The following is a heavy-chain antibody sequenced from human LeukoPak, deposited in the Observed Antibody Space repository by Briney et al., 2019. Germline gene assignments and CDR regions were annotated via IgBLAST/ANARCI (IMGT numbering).Heavy chain of an antibody. CDR1: GGSISSYY. D-gene: IGHD2-21*01. J-gene: IGHJ4*02. V-gene: IGHV4-59*01. CDR3: AKGGKGIPLGLRFDS. CDR2: IYYSGST. Sequence: PTETLSLTCAVSGGSISSYYWSWIRQPPGKGLEWIGYIYYSGSTNYNPSLKSRVTISVDTSENQFSLKLSSVTAADTAVYYCAKGGKGIPLGLRFDSGGQGTLVSVPS.